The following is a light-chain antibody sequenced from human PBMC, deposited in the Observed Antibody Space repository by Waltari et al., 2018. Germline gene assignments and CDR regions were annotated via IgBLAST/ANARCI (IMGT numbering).Light chain of an antibody. CDR3: LQYNSHPYS. Sequence: DIQMTQSPSSLSASQGETFTITCRASQGISTYLNWYQQKPGKAPKRLIYAASSLESGVPSRFSGSGSGTDFTLTISSLQPEDFATYYCLQYNSHPYSFGQGTKVEIK. V-gene: IGKV1-17*01. CDR1: QGISTY. J-gene: IGKJ2*03. CDR2: AAS.